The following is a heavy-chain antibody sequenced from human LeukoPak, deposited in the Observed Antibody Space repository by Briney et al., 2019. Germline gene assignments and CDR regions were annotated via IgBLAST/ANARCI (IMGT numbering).Heavy chain of an antibody. J-gene: IGHJ4*02. CDR2: ISSSSSFI. Sequence: PGGSLRLSCAASGFTFSRYSMNWVRQAPGKGLEWVSSISSSSSFIYYADSVEGRFTISRDNAKNSLYLQMNSLRAEVTAVYYCARDPPLGSCSTISCPHLDYWGQGTLVTVSS. D-gene: IGHD2-2*01. CDR1: GFTFSRYS. V-gene: IGHV3-21*01. CDR3: ARDPPLGSCSTISCPHLDY.